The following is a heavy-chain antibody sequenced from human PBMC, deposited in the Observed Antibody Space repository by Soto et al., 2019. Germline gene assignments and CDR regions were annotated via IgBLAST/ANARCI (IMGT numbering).Heavy chain of an antibody. V-gene: IGHV1-46*03. Sequence: ASVKVSCKASGYTLTSYYMHWVRQAPGQGLEWMGIINPSGGSTSYAQKFQGRVTMTRDTSTSTVYMELSSLRSEDTAVYYCARGYCSSTGCPRDYYYYYMYVWGKGTTVTVS. D-gene: IGHD2-2*01. CDR3: ARGYCSSTGCPRDYYYYYMYV. CDR1: GYTLTSYY. CDR2: INPSGGST. J-gene: IGHJ6*03.